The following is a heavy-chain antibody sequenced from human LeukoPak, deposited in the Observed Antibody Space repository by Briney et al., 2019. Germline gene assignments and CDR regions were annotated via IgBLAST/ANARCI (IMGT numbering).Heavy chain of an antibody. V-gene: IGHV1-2*02. J-gene: IGHJ3*02. CDR2: INPNSGGT. CDR3: ARGRDSSSWYQTDDAFDI. CDR1: GGTFSSYA. Sequence: GASVKVSCKASGGTFSSYAISWVRQAPGQGLEWMGWINPNSGGTNYAQKFQGRVTMTRDTSISTAYMELSRLRSDDTAVYYCARGRDSSSWYQTDDAFDIWGQGTMVTVSS. D-gene: IGHD6-13*01.